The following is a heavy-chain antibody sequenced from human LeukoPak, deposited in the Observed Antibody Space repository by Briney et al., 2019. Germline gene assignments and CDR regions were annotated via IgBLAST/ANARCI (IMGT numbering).Heavy chain of an antibody. CDR2: IYTSWST. V-gene: IGHV4-4*07. CDR3: ARAGTAVAGTRFDY. J-gene: IGHJ4*02. D-gene: IGHD6-19*01. Sequence: PSETLSLTCTGSGGSISSYYWSWIRQPAGKGLEWIGRIYTSWSTNYNPSLKSRVTMSVDTSKNQFSLKLSSVTAADTAVYYCARAGTAVAGTRFDYWGQGTLVTVSS. CDR1: GGSISSYY.